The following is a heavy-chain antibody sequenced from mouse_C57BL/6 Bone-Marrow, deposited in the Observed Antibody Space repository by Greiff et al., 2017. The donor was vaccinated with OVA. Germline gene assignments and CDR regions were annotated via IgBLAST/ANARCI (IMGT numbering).Heavy chain of an antibody. V-gene: IGHV5-4*03. J-gene: IGHJ3*01. CDR3: ARADYYGSSWFAY. D-gene: IGHD1-1*01. CDR2: ISDGGSYT. Sequence: EVKLVESGGGLVKPGGSLKLSCAASGFTFSSYAMSWVRQTPEKRLEWVATISDGGSYTYYPDNVKGRFTISRDNAKNNLYLQMSHLKSEDTAMYYCARADYYGSSWFAYWGQGTRVTVSA. CDR1: GFTFSSYA.